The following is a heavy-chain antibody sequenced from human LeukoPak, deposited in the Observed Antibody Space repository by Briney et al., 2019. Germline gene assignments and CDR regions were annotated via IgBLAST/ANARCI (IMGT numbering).Heavy chain of an antibody. D-gene: IGHD6-13*01. Sequence: ASVKVSCKASGYTFTSYGISWVRQAPGQGLEWMGWISAYNGNTNYAQKLQGRVTMTTDTSTSTAYMELRSLRSDVTAVYYCATAPRYSSSRPPFDYWGQGTLVTVSS. CDR3: ATAPRYSSSRPPFDY. V-gene: IGHV1-18*01. CDR1: GYTFTSYG. CDR2: ISAYNGNT. J-gene: IGHJ4*02.